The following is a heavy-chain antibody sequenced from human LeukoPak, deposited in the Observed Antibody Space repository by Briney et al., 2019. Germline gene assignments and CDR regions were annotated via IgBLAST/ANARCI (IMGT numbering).Heavy chain of an antibody. Sequence: SETLSPTCTVSGGSISSYYWSWIRQPAGKGLEWIGRIYTSGSTNYNPSLKSRVTMSVDTSKNQFSLKLSSVTAADTAVYYCARWNDYGNLYNWFDPWGQGTLVTVSS. V-gene: IGHV4-4*07. D-gene: IGHD4-11*01. CDR1: GGSISSYY. CDR2: IYTSGST. CDR3: ARWNDYGNLYNWFDP. J-gene: IGHJ5*02.